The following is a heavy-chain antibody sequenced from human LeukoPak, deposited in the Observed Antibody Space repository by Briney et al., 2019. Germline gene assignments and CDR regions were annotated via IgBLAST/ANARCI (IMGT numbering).Heavy chain of an antibody. V-gene: IGHV4-38-2*01. D-gene: IGHD4-17*01. CDR3: ARGGGDYKY. CDR1: GYSITSGYY. CDR2: IYHSGST. J-gene: IGHJ4*02. Sequence: PSETLSLTCAVSGYSITSGYYWGWIRQPPGKGLEWIGSIYHSGSTYYNPSLKTRVTISVDTSKNQFSLKLSSVTAADTAVYYCARGGGDYKYWGQGTLVTVSS.